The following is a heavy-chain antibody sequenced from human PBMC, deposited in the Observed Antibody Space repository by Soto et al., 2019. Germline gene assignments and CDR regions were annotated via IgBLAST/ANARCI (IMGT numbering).Heavy chain of an antibody. CDR1: GYSFTSYW. D-gene: IGHD5-12*01. CDR2: IYPGDSDT. V-gene: IGHV5-51*01. J-gene: IGHJ6*02. Sequence: PGESLKISCNGSGYSFTSYWIGWVRQMPGKGLEWMGIIYPGDSDTRYSPSFQGQVTISADKSISTAYLQWSSLKASDTAMYYCARHCHTASGSNYYYYGMDVWGQGTTVTVSS. CDR3: ARHCHTASGSNYYYYGMDV.